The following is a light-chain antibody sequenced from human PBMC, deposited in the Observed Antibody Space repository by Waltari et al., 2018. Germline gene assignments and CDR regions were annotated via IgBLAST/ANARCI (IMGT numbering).Light chain of an antibody. V-gene: IGLV1-47*01. CDR3: AAWDDSLSGWV. Sequence: QSVLTQPPSASGTPGQRVTISCSGSSSNIGTNYIYWYQQLPATAPKLLIYRSDRRPSGVPDRFAGSKSGTSAYLAISGLRSEDEADYYCAAWDDSLSGWVFGGGTKLTVL. J-gene: IGLJ3*02. CDR2: RSD. CDR1: SSNIGTNY.